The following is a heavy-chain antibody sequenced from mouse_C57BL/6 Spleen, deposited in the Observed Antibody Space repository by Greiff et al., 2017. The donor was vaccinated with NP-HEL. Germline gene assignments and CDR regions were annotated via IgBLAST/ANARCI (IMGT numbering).Heavy chain of an antibody. CDR2: IYWDDDK. Sequence: QVTLKVSGPGILQSSQTLSLTCSFSGFSLSTSGMGVSWIRQPSGKGLEWLAHIYWDDDKRYNPSLKSRLTISKDTSRNQVFLKITSVDTADTATYYCARRYGNQGYYAMDYWGQGTSVTVSS. V-gene: IGHV8-12*01. D-gene: IGHD2-1*01. CDR1: GFSLSTSGMG. CDR3: ARRYGNQGYYAMDY. J-gene: IGHJ4*01.